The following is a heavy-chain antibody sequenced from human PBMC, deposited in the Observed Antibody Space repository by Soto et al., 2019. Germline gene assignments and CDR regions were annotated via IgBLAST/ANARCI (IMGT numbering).Heavy chain of an antibody. CDR3: AHAGDYALFTFDH. J-gene: IGHJ4*02. D-gene: IGHD4-17*01. CDR1: GFSLTSSHMG. CDR2: IYWDDDK. Sequence: QITLKESGPTLVRPAQPLTLTCDFSGFSLTSSHMGVAWIRQPPGKALEWLALIYWDDDKRYSPSLKNRLAISKDSSRNHVVLTITTVDPVDTATYFCAHAGDYALFTFDHWGPGTMVTVSS. V-gene: IGHV2-5*02.